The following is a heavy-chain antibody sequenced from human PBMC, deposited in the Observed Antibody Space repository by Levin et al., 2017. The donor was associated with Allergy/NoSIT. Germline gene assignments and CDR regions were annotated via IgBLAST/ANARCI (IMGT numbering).Heavy chain of an antibody. CDR1: GFIFTDYP. J-gene: IGHJ4*02. Sequence: PGGSLRLSCTPSGFIFTDYPFNWVRQAPGKGLEWVSYISTYSSSIYYADSVKGRFTISRDNARGLLYLEMNSLRVEDTAVYYCARGEWTDSWGQGTLVTVSS. D-gene: IGHD3-3*01. CDR2: ISTYSSSI. V-gene: IGHV3-48*01. CDR3: ARGEWTDS.